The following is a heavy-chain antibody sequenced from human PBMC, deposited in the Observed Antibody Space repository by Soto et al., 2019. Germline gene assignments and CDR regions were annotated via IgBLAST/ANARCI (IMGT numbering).Heavy chain of an antibody. CDR2: VNPSGGHT. CDR3: ARGGHVVVVTAALDY. D-gene: IGHD2-21*02. V-gene: IGHV1-46*01. J-gene: IGHJ4*02. Sequence: QVQLMQSGAEVKKPGASVKVSYKASGDTFTDYYLHWVLQAPGQGLEWMGTVNPSGGHTTYAQHFLGRVTMTRDTSTSTLYMELTSLTSDDTAIYYCARGGHVVVVTAALDYWGQATLVTVSS. CDR1: GDTFTDYY.